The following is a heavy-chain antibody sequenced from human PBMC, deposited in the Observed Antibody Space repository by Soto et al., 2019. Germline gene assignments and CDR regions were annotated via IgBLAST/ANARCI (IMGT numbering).Heavy chain of an antibody. V-gene: IGHV3-9*01. J-gene: IGHJ4*02. CDR2: ISWNSGSI. CDR1: GFTFDEYA. Sequence: EVQLVESGGGLVQPGRSLRLSCAASGFTFDEYAMHWVRQAPGKGLEWVSGISWNSGSIGYADSVKGRFTISRDNAKNSLYLQMKSLRAEDTALYYCAKDMWSGSYQLGGFDYWGQGTLVTVSS. CDR3: AKDMWSGSYQLGGFDY. D-gene: IGHD1-26*01.